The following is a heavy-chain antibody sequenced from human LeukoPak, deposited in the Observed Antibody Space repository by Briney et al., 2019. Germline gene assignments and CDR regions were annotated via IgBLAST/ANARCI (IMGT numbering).Heavy chain of an antibody. CDR1: GGTFSSYA. CDR2: IHPSTGNP. Sequence: ASVKVSCKASGGTFSSYAISWARQAPGQGLEWMGWIHPSTGNPTYAQGFTGRFVFSLDTSVSTTYLQISSLKAEDTAVYYCARAFQSLGGLSLPDYWGQGTLVTVSS. CDR3: ARAFQSLGGLSLPDY. V-gene: IGHV7-4-1*02. D-gene: IGHD3-16*02. J-gene: IGHJ4*02.